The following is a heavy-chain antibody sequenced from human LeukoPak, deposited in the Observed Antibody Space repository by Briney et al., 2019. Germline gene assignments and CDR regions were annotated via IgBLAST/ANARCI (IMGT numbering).Heavy chain of an antibody. CDR2: IXNDGREI. V-gene: IGHV3-7*01. D-gene: IGHD3-22*01. CDR3: AKSPGYDDSVYRPLDY. J-gene: IGHJ4*02. Sequence: XVRXXXXXGXXGXXXIXNDGREINYVNSVKGRLTISRDKARKSLYLKMNSLRAEDTAVYYCAKSPGYDDSVYRPLDYWGQGTLVTVSS.